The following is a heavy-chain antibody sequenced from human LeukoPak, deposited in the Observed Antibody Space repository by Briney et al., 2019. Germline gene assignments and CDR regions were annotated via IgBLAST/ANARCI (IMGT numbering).Heavy chain of an antibody. J-gene: IGHJ6*03. CDR3: ARRRGDMATIPDCHYYYMDV. CDR1: GASISSYS. CDR2: IYLDGNT. V-gene: IGHV4-4*08. Sequence: SETLSLTCTVSGASISSYSWSWIRQPPGKGLEWIAYIYLDGNTDFQPPLKSRVTMSVDSSKNQVSLKLTSVTAADTAVYFCARRRGDMATIPDCHYYYMDVWGKGTTVTVSS. D-gene: IGHD5-24*01.